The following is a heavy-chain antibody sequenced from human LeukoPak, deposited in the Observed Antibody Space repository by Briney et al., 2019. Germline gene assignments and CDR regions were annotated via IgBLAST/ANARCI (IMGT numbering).Heavy chain of an antibody. CDR1: SGSISISSYY. J-gene: IGHJ4*02. CDR2: IYYSGST. V-gene: IGHV4-39*01. D-gene: IGHD3-9*01. Sequence: PSEALSLTCTVSSGSISISSYYWGWVRQPPGKGLEWIGIIYYSGSTYYNPSLKSRVTISVDTSNDQLSPKLSYVTAADTAVYYCERHGNPYYDLLTGYFDYWGQGTLVTVSS. CDR3: ERHGNPYYDLLTGYFDY.